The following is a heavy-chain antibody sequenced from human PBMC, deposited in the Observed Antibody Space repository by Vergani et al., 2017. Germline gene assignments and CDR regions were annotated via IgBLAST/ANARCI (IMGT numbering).Heavy chain of an antibody. V-gene: IGHV4-34*01. J-gene: IGHJ6*03. CDR1: GGSFTSYH. CDR2: IDHTGRP. Sequence: QVQLQQWGGGLLKPSETLSLTCVVNGGSFTSYHWTWIRQSPGEGLEWVGDIDHTGRPDYNPSLKSQLTMSVDKSRNQFSLTLNSVTATDTAIYFCARVNTETNGHLYYYYYRDVWGQGTAVTVS. CDR3: ARVNTETNGHLYYYYYRDV. D-gene: IGHD4-11*01.